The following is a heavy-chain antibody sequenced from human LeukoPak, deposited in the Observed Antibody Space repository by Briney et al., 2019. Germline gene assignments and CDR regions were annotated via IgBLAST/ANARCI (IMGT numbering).Heavy chain of an antibody. D-gene: IGHD6-19*01. CDR2: IIPIFGTA. J-gene: IGHJ4*02. CDR3: ARLTHAVAEDY. Sequence: ASVKVSCKASGGTFSSYAISWVRQAPGQRLEWMGGIIPIFGTANYAQKFQGRVTITTDESTSTAYMELSSLRSEDTTVYYCARLTHAVAEDYWGQGTLVTVSS. V-gene: IGHV1-69*05. CDR1: GGTFSSYA.